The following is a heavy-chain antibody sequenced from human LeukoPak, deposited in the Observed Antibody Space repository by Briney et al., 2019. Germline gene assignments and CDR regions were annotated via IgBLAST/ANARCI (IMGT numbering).Heavy chain of an antibody. V-gene: IGHV3-74*01. J-gene: IGHJ4*02. CDR2: ISSDGTKT. D-gene: IGHD1-26*01. CDR1: GLTLTSHW. Sequence: GGSLRLSCVASGLTLTSHWMSWVRQAPGKGLVWVSYISSDGTKTAYADSVKGRFTISRDNANNTLYLQMNSLRAEDTALYYCVRLTIMGATNYWGQGTLVTVSS. CDR3: VRLTIMGATNY.